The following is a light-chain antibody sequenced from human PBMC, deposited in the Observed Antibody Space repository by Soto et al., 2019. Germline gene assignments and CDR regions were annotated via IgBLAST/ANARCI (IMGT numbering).Light chain of an antibody. CDR1: SSDVGGYNY. J-gene: IGLJ3*02. CDR2: EVS. Sequence: QSALTQPASVSGSPGQSITISCTGTSSDVGGYNYVSWYQQHPGKAPKLMIYEVSNRPSGASNRFSGSKSGNTASLTISGLQAEDEADYYCSSYTSSSFWVFGGGTKVTVL. V-gene: IGLV2-14*01. CDR3: SSYTSSSFWV.